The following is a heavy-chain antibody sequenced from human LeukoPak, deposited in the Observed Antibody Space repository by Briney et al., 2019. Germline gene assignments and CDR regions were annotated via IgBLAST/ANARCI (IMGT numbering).Heavy chain of an antibody. CDR2: INAGNGNT. CDR1: GYTFTSYA. V-gene: IGHV1-3*01. D-gene: IGHD3-9*01. J-gene: IGHJ6*02. CDR3: ARGGDILTGYYPHSYYGMDV. Sequence: ASVKVSCKASGYTFTSYAMHWVRQAPGQRLEWMGWINAGNGNTKYSQKFQGRVTIIRDTSASTAYMELSSLRSEDTAVYYCARGGDILTGYYPHSYYGMDVWGQGTTVTVSS.